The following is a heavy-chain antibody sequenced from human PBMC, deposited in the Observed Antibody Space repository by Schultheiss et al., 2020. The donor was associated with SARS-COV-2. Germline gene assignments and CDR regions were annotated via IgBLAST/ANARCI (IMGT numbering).Heavy chain of an antibody. J-gene: IGHJ5*02. CDR2: IYYSGST. V-gene: IGHV4-31*03. Sequence: SETLSLTCTVSGGSISSGGYYWTWIRQHPGKGLEWIGYIYYSGSTYYNPSLKSRVTISVDTSKNQFSLKLSSVTAADTAVYYCARKRGLGWFDPWGQGTLVTVSS. CDR3: ARKRGLGWFDP. CDR1: GGSISSGGYY. D-gene: IGHD3-10*01.